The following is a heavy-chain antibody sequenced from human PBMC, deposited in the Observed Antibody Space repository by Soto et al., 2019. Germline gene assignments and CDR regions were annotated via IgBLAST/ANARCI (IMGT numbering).Heavy chain of an antibody. D-gene: IGHD1-1*01. CDR2: VHSTGTT. CDR3: ARDRSDDLNSFDAFDI. J-gene: IGHJ3*02. CDR1: GDSVSSSDFY. Sequence: PSETLSLTCAVSGDSVSSSDFYWTWIRQPPGKPLEWIGYVHSTGTTNYSPSLKSRVDMSVDTSENQFSLKVRSVTAADAAVYYCARDRSDDLNSFDAFDIWGQGTMVTVSS. V-gene: IGHV4-61*08.